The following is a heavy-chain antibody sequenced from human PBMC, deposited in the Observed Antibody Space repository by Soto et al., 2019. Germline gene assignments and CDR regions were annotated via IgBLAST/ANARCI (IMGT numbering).Heavy chain of an antibody. V-gene: IGHV3-33*01. CDR3: ARDQGRGYNYGFDY. CDR2: IWYDGSNK. D-gene: IGHD5-18*01. CDR1: GFTFSSYG. J-gene: IGHJ4*02. Sequence: GGSLRLSCAASGFTFSSYGMHWVRQAPGKGLEWVAVIWYDGSNKYYADSVKGRFTISRDNSKNTLYLQMNSLRAEDTAVYYCARDQGRGYNYGFDYWGQGTLVIVSS.